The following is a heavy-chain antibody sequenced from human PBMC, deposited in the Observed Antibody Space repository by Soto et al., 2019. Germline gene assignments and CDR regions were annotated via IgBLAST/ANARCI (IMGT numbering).Heavy chain of an antibody. D-gene: IGHD1-1*01. J-gene: IGHJ4*02. V-gene: IGHV4-61*08. CDR2: VYYSGST. Sequence: GALSLTSTVSGASVSSGAYYWSWIRQPPGKGLQWIGYVYYSGSTDYNPSLKSRVTISVDTSKNQFSLKLTSVTVADTAVYYCARERTGDPTFFDYWGQGTLVTVSS. CDR3: ARERTGDPTFFDY. CDR1: GASVSSGAYY.